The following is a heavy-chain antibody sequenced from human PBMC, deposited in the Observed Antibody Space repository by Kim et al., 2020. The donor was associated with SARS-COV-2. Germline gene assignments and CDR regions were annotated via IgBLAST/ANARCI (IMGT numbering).Heavy chain of an antibody. Sequence: SETLSLTCAVYGGSFSGYYWSWIRQPPGKGLEWIGEINHSGSTNYNPSLKSRVTISVDTSKNQFSLKLSSVTAADTAVYYCARAQRGLEWLLYNPPRYYFDYWGQRTLVTVSS. CDR3: ARAQRGLEWLLYNPPRYYFDY. D-gene: IGHD3-3*01. J-gene: IGHJ4*02. V-gene: IGHV4-34*01. CDR1: GGSFSGYY. CDR2: INHSGST.